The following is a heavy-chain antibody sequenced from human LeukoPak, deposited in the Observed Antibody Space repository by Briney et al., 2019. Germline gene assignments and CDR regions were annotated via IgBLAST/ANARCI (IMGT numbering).Heavy chain of an antibody. CDR2: FNWNGGST. CDR3: ARANNYYDSSGYYYESYYYYYYMDV. CDR1: GFTFDDYG. V-gene: IGHV3-20*04. Sequence: GGSLRLSGAASGFTFDDYGMSWVRKAPGKGLEWVSGFNWNGGSTGYADSVKGRFTISRDNAKNSLYLQMNSLRAEDTALYYCARANNYYDSSGYYYESYYYYYYMDVWGKGTTVTVSS. J-gene: IGHJ6*03. D-gene: IGHD3-22*01.